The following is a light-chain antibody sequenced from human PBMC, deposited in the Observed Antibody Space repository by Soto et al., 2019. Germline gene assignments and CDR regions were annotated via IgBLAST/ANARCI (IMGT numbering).Light chain of an antibody. J-gene: IGKJ2*01. V-gene: IGKV3-15*01. CDR3: QQYNNWPPYT. Sequence: EIVMTQSPATLSVSPGERATLSCRASQSVSSNLAWYQQKPGQAPRLLIYGASTRATGIPARFSGSGSGTECTLTISSLQSEDFAVYYCQQYNNWPPYTFGQGNKLDIK. CDR1: QSVSSN. CDR2: GAS.